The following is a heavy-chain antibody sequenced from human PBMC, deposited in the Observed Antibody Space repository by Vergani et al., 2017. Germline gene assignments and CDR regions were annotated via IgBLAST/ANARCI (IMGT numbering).Heavy chain of an antibody. Sequence: QVQLVQSGAEVKKPGASVKVSCKASGYTFTSYGISWVRQAPGQGLEWMGWINPNSGGTNYAQKFQGWVTMTRYTSISTAYMGLSRLRSDDTAVYYCASSYCSGGSCDAFDIGGQGTMVTVSS. V-gene: IGHV1-2*04. J-gene: IGHJ3*02. D-gene: IGHD2-15*01. CDR1: GYTFTSYG. CDR3: ASSYCSGGSCDAFDI. CDR2: INPNSGGT.